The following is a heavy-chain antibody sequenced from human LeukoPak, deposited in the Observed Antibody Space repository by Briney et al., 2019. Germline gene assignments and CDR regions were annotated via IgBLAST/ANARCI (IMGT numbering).Heavy chain of an antibody. CDR1: GGSISSYY. V-gene: IGHV4-59*01. J-gene: IGHJ5*02. D-gene: IGHD5-18*01. Sequence: SETLSLTCTVSGGSISSYYWSWIRQPPGKGLEWIGYISYSGSTNYNPSLKSRVTISVDMSKNQFSLKLTSVTPADTAMYYCTTGKDYRSGYTNWFDPWGQGTLVTVSS. CDR3: TTGKDYRSGYTNWFDP. CDR2: ISYSGST.